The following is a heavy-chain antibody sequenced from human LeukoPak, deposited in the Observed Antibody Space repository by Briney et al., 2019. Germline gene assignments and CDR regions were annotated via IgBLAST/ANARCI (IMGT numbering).Heavy chain of an antibody. CDR1: GYTFTGYY. CDR2: INPNSGGT. V-gene: IGHV1-2*02. CDR3: AKDGAETREDSNLGFDY. Sequence: GASVKVSCKASGYTFTGYYMHWVRQAPGQGLEWMGWINPNSGGTNYAQKFQGRVTMTRDTSISTAYMELSRLRSDDTAVYYCAKDGAETREDSNLGFDYWGQGTLVTVSS. D-gene: IGHD4-11*01. J-gene: IGHJ4*02.